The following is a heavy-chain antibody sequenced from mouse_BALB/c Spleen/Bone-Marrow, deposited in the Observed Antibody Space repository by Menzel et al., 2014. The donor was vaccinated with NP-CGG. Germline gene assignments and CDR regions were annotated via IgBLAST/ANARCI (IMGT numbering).Heavy chain of an antibody. CDR3: ARQGVCYGKTYYAMDY. J-gene: IGHJ4*01. CDR2: ISNGGGST. Sequence: EVKLVESGGGLVQPGGSLKISCAASGFTFSSYIMSWVRQTPEKRLEWVAYISNGGGSTYYPDTVKGRFTISRDNAKNTLYLQMISLKSEDTAMYYCARQGVCYGKTYYAMDYWGQGTSVTVSS. CDR1: GFTFSSYI. D-gene: IGHD2-1*01. V-gene: IGHV5-12-2*01.